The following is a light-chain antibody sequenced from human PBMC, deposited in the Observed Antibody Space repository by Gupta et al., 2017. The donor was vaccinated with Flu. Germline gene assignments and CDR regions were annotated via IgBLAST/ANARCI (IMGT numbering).Light chain of an antibody. J-gene: IGKJ5*01. CDR1: QSVRSSY. CDR3: QQEGSSPIT. CDR2: GAS. Sequence: GRLSLSPGERATRSCRASQSVRSSYLAWYQQKPGQAPRLLIYGASSRATGIPDRFSGSGSGTEFTLTISRREPEDFAVYYCQQEGSSPITFGQGTLLEIK. V-gene: IGKV3-20*01.